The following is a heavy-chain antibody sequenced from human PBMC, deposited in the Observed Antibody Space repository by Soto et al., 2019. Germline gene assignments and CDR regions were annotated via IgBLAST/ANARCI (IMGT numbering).Heavy chain of an antibody. CDR1: GFTFSSYA. V-gene: IGHV3-30-3*01. CDR2: ISYDGSNK. CDR3: ARDGDEIYDGKPLFRPVFDY. D-gene: IGHD5-12*01. Sequence: QVQLVESGGGVVQPGRSLRLSCAASGFTFSSYAMHWVRQAPGKGLEWVAVISYDGSNKYYADSVKGRFTISRDNSKNTLYLQMNSLRAEDTAVYYCARDGDEIYDGKPLFRPVFDYWGQGTLVTVSS. J-gene: IGHJ4*02.